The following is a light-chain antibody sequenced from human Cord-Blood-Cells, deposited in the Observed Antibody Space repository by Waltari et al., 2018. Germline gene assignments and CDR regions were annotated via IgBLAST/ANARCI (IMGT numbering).Light chain of an antibody. CDR2: WAS. Sequence: DIVMTQSPDYLAVPLGDGATINRKSRASVLYSSNNKNYLAWYQQKPGHPPKLLIYWASTRESGVPDRFSGSGSGTDFTLTISSLQAEDVAVYYCQQYYSTPYTFGQGTKLEIK. J-gene: IGKJ2*01. CDR1: ASVLYSSNNKNY. V-gene: IGKV4-1*01. CDR3: QQYYSTPYT.